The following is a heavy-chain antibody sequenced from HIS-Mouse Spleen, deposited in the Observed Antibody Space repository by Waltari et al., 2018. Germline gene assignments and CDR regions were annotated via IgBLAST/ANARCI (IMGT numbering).Heavy chain of an antibody. CDR2: MNPNSGNT. CDR1: GYTFTSYA. D-gene: IGHD4-4*01. Sequence: QVQLVQSGAEVKKPGASVKVSCKASGYTFTSYAINWVRQATGHGLEWMGWMNPNSGNTGYAQKFQGRVTMTRNTSISTAYMELSSLRSEDTAVYYCARGHDYSNYFDYWGQGTLVTVSS. J-gene: IGHJ4*02. CDR3: ARGHDYSNYFDY. V-gene: IGHV1-8*01.